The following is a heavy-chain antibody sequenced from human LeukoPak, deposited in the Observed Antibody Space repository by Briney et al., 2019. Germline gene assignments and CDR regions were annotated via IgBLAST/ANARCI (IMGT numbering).Heavy chain of an antibody. CDR1: GYTFTSYA. CDR3: AISVYASGSYRDAFDI. J-gene: IGHJ3*02. V-gene: IGHV7-4-1*02. D-gene: IGHD3-10*01. CDR2: INTNTGNP. Sequence: ASVKVSYKASGYTFTSYAMNWVRQAPGQGLEWMGWINTNTGNPTYAQGFTGRFVFSLDTSVSTAYPQISSLKAEDTAVYYCAISVYASGSYRDAFDIWGQGTMVTVSS.